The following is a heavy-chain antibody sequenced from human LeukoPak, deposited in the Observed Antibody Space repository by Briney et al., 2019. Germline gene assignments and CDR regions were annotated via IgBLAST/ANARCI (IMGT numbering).Heavy chain of an antibody. CDR1: GFTFSSFW. CDR3: ARGVSGEP. D-gene: IGHD1-14*01. V-gene: IGHV3-7*01. Sequence: TGGSLRLSCAASGFTFSSFWMSWVRQAPGKGLEWVANINQDGSGKYFVDSVKGRFTISRDSAKNSLYLQMNSLRAEDTAVYYCARGVSGEPWGQGTLVTVSS. J-gene: IGHJ5*02. CDR2: INQDGSGK.